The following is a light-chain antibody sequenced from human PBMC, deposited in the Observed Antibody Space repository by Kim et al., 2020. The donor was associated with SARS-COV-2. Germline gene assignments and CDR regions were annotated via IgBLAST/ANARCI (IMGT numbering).Light chain of an antibody. CDR2: GAS. V-gene: IGKV3-20*01. CDR1: QSLSSSY. J-gene: IGKJ1*01. Sequence: EIVLTQSPGTLSLSPGERATLSCRASQSLSSSYLAWYQQRPGQAPRLLIYGASSRATGVPDRFSGSGSGTDFTLTITRLEPEDFALYYCQEYGNSRTFGQGTKVDIK. CDR3: QEYGNSRT.